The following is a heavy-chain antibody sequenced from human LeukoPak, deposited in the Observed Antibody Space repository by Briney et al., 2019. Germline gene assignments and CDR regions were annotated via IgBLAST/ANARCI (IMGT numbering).Heavy chain of an antibody. CDR1: GGTFSSYA. CDR3: ARVGYCSSTSCTYYFDY. D-gene: IGHD2-2*03. V-gene: IGHV1-69*05. J-gene: IGHJ4*02. CDR2: IIPIFGTA. Sequence: ASVKVSCKASGGTFSSYAISWVRQAPGQGLEWMGRIIPIFGTANYAQKFQGRVTITTDESTSTAYMELSSLRSEDTAVYYCARVGYCSSTSCTYYFDYWGQGTLVTVSS.